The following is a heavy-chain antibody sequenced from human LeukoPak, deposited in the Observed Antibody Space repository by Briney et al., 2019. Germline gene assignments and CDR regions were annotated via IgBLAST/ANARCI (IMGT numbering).Heavy chain of an antibody. J-gene: IGHJ6*02. V-gene: IGHV1-2*02. CDR3: ASLVAVAGVTGYYYYGMDV. CDR2: INPNSGGT. D-gene: IGHD6-19*01. CDR1: GYTFTGYY. Sequence: ASVKVSCKASGYTFTGYYMHWVRQAPGQGLEWVGWINPNSGGTNYAQRFQGGVTMTRDTSISTAYMELSRLRSDDTAVYYCASLVAVAGVTGYYYYGMDVWGQGTTVTVSS.